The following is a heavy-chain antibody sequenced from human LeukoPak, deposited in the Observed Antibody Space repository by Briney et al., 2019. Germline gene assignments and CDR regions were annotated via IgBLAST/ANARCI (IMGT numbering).Heavy chain of an antibody. D-gene: IGHD3-22*01. Sequence: SETLSLTCTVSGGSISYYYWSWIRQPAGKGLEWIGRIYTSGSTNYNPFLKSRVTISVDTSKNQFSLKLSSVTAADTAVYYCARGTYDSSGYYKGPMFQHWGQGTLVTVSS. CDR3: ARGTYDSSGYYKGPMFQH. CDR1: GGSISYYY. V-gene: IGHV4-4*07. J-gene: IGHJ1*01. CDR2: IYTSGST.